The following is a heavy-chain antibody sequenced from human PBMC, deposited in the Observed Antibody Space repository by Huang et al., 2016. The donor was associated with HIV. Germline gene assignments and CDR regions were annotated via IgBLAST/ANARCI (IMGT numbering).Heavy chain of an antibody. J-gene: IGHJ4*02. CDR3: ARDWSFGSSTSPAD. CDR1: GYTFTDSN. V-gene: IGHV1-2*02. CDR2: SNPKSGGT. D-gene: IGHD6-6*01. Sequence: QVQLVQSGAEVKNPGASVRVSCKASGYTFTDSNIHWVRQAPGQGLEWMGWSNPKSGGTSYAQRFQGRVTMTRDTTISTVHMDLRRIQSDDTAVYFCARDWSFGSSTSPADWGQGTLVTVSS.